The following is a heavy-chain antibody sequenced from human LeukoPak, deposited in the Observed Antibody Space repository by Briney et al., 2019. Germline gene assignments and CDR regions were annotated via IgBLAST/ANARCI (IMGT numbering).Heavy chain of an antibody. CDR3: AREVLGYSYGDNWFDP. J-gene: IGHJ5*02. CDR1: GFSVNDDH. D-gene: IGHD5-18*01. CDR2: LYKGGST. Sequence: GGSLRLSCEASGFSVNDDHMTWVRQAPGKGLQWVSVLYKGGSTHYADSVKARFSISRDTSRNTVFLHMKSLRVEDTAVYYCAREVLGYSYGDNWFDPWGQGSLVTVSS. V-gene: IGHV3-66*01.